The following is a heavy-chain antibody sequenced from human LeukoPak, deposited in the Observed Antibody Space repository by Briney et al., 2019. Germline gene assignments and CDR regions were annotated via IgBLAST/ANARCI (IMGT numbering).Heavy chain of an antibody. CDR3: ARDYDYGDYPGY. D-gene: IGHD4-17*01. V-gene: IGHV3-23*01. CDR1: GFTFSSCA. J-gene: IGHJ4*02. Sequence: GGSLRLSCAASGFTFSSCAMSWVRQAPGKGLDWVSGISDGGGTTNYADAVKGRFTISRDNAKNSLYLQMNSLRAEDTALYYCARDYDYGDYPGYWGQGTLVTVSS. CDR2: ISDGGGTT.